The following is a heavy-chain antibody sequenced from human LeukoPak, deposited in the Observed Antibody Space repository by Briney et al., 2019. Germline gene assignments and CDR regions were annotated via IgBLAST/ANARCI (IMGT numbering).Heavy chain of an antibody. Sequence: SQTLSLTCTVSGGSISSGGYYWSWIRQHPGKGLEWIGYIYYSGSTYYNPSLKSRVTISVDTSKNQFSLKLSSVTAADTAVYYCARERYGELLHYYYYYGIDVWGQGTTVTVSS. J-gene: IGHJ6*02. CDR1: GGSISSGGYY. D-gene: IGHD3-10*01. V-gene: IGHV4-31*03. CDR3: ARERYGELLHYYYYYGIDV. CDR2: IYYSGST.